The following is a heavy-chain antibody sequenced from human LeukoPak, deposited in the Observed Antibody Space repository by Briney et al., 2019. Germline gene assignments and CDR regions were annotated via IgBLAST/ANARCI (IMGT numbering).Heavy chain of an antibody. CDR2: IYYSGST. J-gene: IGHJ1*01. D-gene: IGHD2-2*01. CDR1: GGSISSGDYY. CDR3: ASRATAAAYFQH. Sequence: SETLSLTCTVSGGSISSGDYYWSWIRQPPGKGLEWIGYIYYSGSTYYNPSLKSRVTISVDTSKNQFSLKLSSVTAADTAVYYCASRATAAAYFQHWGQGTLVTVSS. V-gene: IGHV4-30-4*01.